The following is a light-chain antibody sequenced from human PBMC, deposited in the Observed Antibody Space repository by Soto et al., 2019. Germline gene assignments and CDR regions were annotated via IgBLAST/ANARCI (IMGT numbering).Light chain of an antibody. CDR1: QVITNL. CDR3: QQYDSAPWT. CDR2: TAS. V-gene: IGKV1-27*01. J-gene: IGKJ1*01. Sequence: DIQMTQSPSSLSASVGGRVTITCRASQVITNLLAWYQQKPGKAPSLLIHTASTLQSGVPSRFSGSGFGTDFTLTISSLQPEDVATEYCQQYDSAPWTFGQGTKVDMK.